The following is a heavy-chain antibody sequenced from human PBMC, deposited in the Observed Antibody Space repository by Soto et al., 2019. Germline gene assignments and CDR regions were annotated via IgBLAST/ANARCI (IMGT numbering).Heavy chain of an antibody. CDR3: ARVIGITMIVVVPVGMDV. CDR2: IKQDGSET. CDR1: GFIFSNYW. V-gene: IGHV3-7*03. Sequence: PGGSLRLSCAASGFIFSNYWMSWVRQGPGKGLEWLANIKQDGSETYYVDSVKGRFTISRDNAKNSLYLQMNSLRAEDTAVYYCARVIGITMIVVVPVGMDVWGQGTTVTVS. J-gene: IGHJ6*02. D-gene: IGHD3-22*01.